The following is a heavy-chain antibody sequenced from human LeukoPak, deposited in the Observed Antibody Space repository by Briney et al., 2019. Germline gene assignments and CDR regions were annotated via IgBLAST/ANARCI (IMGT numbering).Heavy chain of an antibody. J-gene: IGHJ4*02. CDR1: GFTFSSYA. CDR2: ISGSGGST. V-gene: IGHV3-23*01. Sequence: PGGSLRLSCAASGFTFSSYAMSWVRQAPGKGLEWVSAISGSGGSTYYADSVKGRFTISRDNSKNTLYLQMNSLRAEDTAVYYCAKGWPLGDIVVVPAAMTFDYWGQGTLVTVSS. CDR3: AKGWPLGDIVVVPAAMTFDY. D-gene: IGHD2-2*01.